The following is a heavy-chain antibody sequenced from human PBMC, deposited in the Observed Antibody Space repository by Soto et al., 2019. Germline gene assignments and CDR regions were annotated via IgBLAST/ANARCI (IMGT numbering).Heavy chain of an antibody. CDR2: ISDSGLTT. Sequence: EVQLLESGGGLVQPGGSLRLSCVASGFTFSDYAMSWVRQAPGKGLEWVSAISDSGLTTYYADSVTGRFTISRDNSKNTLYLQRSSLRAEDTAVYYCAKGKSVYDYVYFDYWGQGNLVTVSS. CDR3: AKGKSVYDYVYFDY. J-gene: IGHJ4*02. V-gene: IGHV3-23*01. CDR1: GFTFSDYA. D-gene: IGHD5-12*01.